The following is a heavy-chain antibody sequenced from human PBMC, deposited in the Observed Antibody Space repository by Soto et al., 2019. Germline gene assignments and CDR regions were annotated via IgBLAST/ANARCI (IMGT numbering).Heavy chain of an antibody. D-gene: IGHD4-17*01. CDR3: ARGLMTTVTTTYFDY. CDR1: GYTFTSYY. CDR2: INPSGGST. J-gene: IGHJ4*02. V-gene: IGHV1-46*03. Sequence: GASVKVSCKASGYTFTSYYMHWVRQAPGQGLEWMGIINPSGGSTSYAQKFQGRVTMTRDTSTSTVYMELSSLRSEDTAVYYCARGLMTTVTTTYFDYWGQGTLVTVSS.